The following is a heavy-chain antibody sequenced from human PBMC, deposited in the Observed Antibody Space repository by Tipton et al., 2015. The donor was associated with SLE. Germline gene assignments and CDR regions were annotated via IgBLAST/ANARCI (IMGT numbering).Heavy chain of an antibody. CDR3: ARERKDFFDISGHPYFDY. J-gene: IGHJ4*02. CDR1: GGSIRSYY. V-gene: IGHV4-59*12. CDR2: IFYRGTT. D-gene: IGHD3-22*01. Sequence: TLSLTCTVSGGSIRSYYWSWIRQSPGKGLEWIGSIFYRGTTYYNPSLESRLTISRDTSKNQFSLKLSSVTAADTAVYYCARERKDFFDISGHPYFDYWGRGSLVTVSS.